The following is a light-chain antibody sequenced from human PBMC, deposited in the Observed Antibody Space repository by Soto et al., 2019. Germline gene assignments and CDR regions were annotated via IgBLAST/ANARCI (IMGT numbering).Light chain of an antibody. V-gene: IGLV3-21*02. J-gene: IGLJ1*01. CDR3: ATWDDSLRGYV. Sequence: SYVLTQPPSVSVAPGQTARITCGGNNIGSKSVHWYQQKPGQAPVLVVYDDSDRPSGIPERFSGSNSGNTATLTISRVEAGDEADYYCATWDDSLRGYVFGTGTKLTVL. CDR2: DDS. CDR1: NIGSKS.